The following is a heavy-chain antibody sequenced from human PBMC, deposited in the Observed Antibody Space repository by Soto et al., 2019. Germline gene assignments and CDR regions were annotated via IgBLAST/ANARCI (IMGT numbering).Heavy chain of an antibody. CDR1: GGTFNIFA. CDR2: IVPLSGTA. V-gene: IGHV1-69*01. CDR3: ASGVAVDRFEF. J-gene: IGHJ1*01. D-gene: IGHD2-15*01. Sequence: QVQLVQSGAEVRKPGSSVKVSCQASGGTFNIFAFSWVRHAPGQGLQVVGGIVPLSGTAKSAQEFQDRVTFTADESTSTIYMELRSLQSDDTAIFYCASGVAVDRFEFWGQGTLVTVSS.